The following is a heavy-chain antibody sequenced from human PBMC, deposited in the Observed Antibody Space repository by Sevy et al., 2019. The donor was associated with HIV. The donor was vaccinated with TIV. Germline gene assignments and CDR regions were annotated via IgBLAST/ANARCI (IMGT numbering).Heavy chain of an antibody. J-gene: IGHJ4*02. CDR1: GFTFSKYW. D-gene: IGHD1-7*01. CDR2: IKQDAGQK. V-gene: IGHV3-7*01. CDR3: ARDDGNYYLHY. Sequence: GGSLRPSCAASGFTFSKYWLGWVRQAPGKGLEWVANIKQDAGQKYYVDSVKGRFTISRDNAKNSLYLQMNSLRAEDTAVYFCARDDGNYYLHYWGQGTLVTVSS.